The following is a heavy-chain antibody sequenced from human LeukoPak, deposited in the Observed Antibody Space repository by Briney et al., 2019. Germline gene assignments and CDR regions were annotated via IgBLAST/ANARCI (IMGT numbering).Heavy chain of an antibody. Sequence: GAPVKVSCKASGYTFTNYAMNWVRQAPGQGLEWMGWITTNTGDPTYAQGFTGRFVFSLDTSVSTTYLQISSLKAEDTAVYYCARDGAKLDYWGQGTLVTVSS. CDR2: ITTNTGDP. CDR1: GYTFTNYA. CDR3: ARDGAKLDY. V-gene: IGHV7-4-1*02. J-gene: IGHJ4*02.